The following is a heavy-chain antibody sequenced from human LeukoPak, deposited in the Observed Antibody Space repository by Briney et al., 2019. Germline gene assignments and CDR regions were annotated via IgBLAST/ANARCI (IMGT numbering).Heavy chain of an antibody. Sequence: GGSLRLSCTASGFIFNNYGMNWVRQAPGKGLEWVSSISISSNYIYYADSVKGRFTISRDNAKNSLYLQMNSLRAEDTAVYYCAALLGGPHPGYWGQGTLVTVSS. V-gene: IGHV3-21*01. D-gene: IGHD7-27*01. CDR2: ISISSNYI. CDR3: AALLGGPHPGY. CDR1: GFIFNNYG. J-gene: IGHJ4*02.